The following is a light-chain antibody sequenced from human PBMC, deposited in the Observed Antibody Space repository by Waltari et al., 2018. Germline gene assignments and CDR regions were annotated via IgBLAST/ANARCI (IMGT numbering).Light chain of an antibody. J-gene: IGLJ3*02. Sequence: QAGLTQPPSVSKGLRQTATLTCTGNSNNVGNLGAAWLQQHQGHPPKLLSYRNHNRPAGISERCSASRSGSTASLTITGLQPEDEADYYCSAWDSSLSAWVFGGGTKLTVL. CDR1: SNNVGNLG. CDR3: SAWDSSLSAWV. V-gene: IGLV10-54*04. CDR2: RNH.